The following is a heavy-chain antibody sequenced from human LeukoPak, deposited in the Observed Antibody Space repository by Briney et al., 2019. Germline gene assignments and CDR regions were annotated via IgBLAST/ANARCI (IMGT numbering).Heavy chain of an antibody. J-gene: IGHJ5*02. CDR2: VYNSGST. CDR1: GGSISSSSFY. D-gene: IGHD6-19*01. CDR3: ATYYSGQGWFDP. Sequence: SETLSLTCTVSGGSISSSSFYWGWIRQPPGKGLEWIGSVYNSGSTDYNPSLKSRVTISVDTSQTQFSLKLSSMTAADTAVYYCATYYSGQGWFDPWGQGTLVTVSS. V-gene: IGHV4-39*01.